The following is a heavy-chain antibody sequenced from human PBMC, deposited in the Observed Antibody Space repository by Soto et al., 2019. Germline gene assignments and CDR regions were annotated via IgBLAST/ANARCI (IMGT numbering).Heavy chain of an antibody. CDR3: ARGIAAAQDY. D-gene: IGHD6-13*01. V-gene: IGHV4-30-2*01. CDR2: IYHSGST. Sequence: SETLSLTCAVSGGSISSGGYSWIWIRHPPGKGLEWIGYIYHSGSTYYNPSLKSRVTISVDRSKNQFSLKLSSVTAADTAVYYCARGIAAAQDYWGQGTLVTVSS. CDR1: GGSISSGGYS. J-gene: IGHJ4*02.